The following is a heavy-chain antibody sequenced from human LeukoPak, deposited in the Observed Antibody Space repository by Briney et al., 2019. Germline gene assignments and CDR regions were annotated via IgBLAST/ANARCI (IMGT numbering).Heavy chain of an antibody. CDR3: ARFIAAPYYFDY. CDR2: ISSSRSYI. CDR1: GFTFSSYS. D-gene: IGHD6-13*01. V-gene: IGHV3-21*01. J-gene: IGHJ4*02. Sequence: GGSLRLACAASGFTFSSYSMNWVRQAPGKGLEWVSFISSSRSYIYYADSVKGRFTISRDNAKNSLYLQMNSLRAEDTAVYYCARFIAAPYYFDYWGRGTLVTVSS.